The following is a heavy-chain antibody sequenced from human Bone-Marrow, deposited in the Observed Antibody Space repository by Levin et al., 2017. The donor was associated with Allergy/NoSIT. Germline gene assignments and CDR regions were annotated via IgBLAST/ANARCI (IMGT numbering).Heavy chain of an antibody. CDR2: MTGSGDFT. J-gene: IGHJ5*02. Sequence: GGSLRLSCAASGFTFSTSAMSWVRQATGKGLEWVSSMTGSGDFTYYAESVKGRFTISRDNSKNTLFLQMDSLRVEDTALYYCAKDSTTVITGGWLGPWGQGTLVTVSS. V-gene: IGHV3-23*01. CDR1: GFTFSTSA. D-gene: IGHD4-17*01. CDR3: AKDSTTVITGGWLGP.